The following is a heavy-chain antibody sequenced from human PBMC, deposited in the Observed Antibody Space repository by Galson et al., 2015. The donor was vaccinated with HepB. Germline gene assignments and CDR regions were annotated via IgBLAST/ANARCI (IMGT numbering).Heavy chain of an antibody. CDR3: ARVPSGSYGLFDY. D-gene: IGHD1-26*01. V-gene: IGHV4-59*01. CDR1: GGSISSYY. CDR2: IYYSGST. Sequence: ETLSLTCTVSGGSISSYYWSWIRQPPGKGLEWIGYIYYSGSTNYNPSLKSRVTISVDTSKNQFSLKLSSVTAADTAVYYCARVPSGSYGLFDYWGQGTLVTVSS. J-gene: IGHJ4*02.